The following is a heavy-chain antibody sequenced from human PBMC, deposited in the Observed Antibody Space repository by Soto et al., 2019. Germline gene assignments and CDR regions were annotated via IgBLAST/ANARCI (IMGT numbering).Heavy chain of an antibody. Sequence: GASVKVSCKASGGTFSSYAISWVQQAPGQGLEWMGGIIPIFGTANYAQKFQGRVTITADESTSTAYMELSSLRSEDTAVYYCARELDATGTTYDYWGQGTLVTVSS. D-gene: IGHD1-7*01. CDR1: GGTFSSYA. CDR3: ARELDATGTTYDY. J-gene: IGHJ4*02. V-gene: IGHV1-69*13. CDR2: IIPIFGTA.